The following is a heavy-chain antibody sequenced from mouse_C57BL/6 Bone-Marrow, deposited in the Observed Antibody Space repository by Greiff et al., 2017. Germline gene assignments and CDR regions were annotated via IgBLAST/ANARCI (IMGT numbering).Heavy chain of an antibody. CDR1: GYTFTSYW. J-gene: IGHJ2*01. D-gene: IGHD1-1*01. Sequence: QVQLQQPGAELVKPGASVKLSCKASGYTFTSYWMHWVKQRPGQGLEWIGMIHPNSGSTNYNEKFKSKATLTVDKSSSTAYMQLSSLTSEDSAVYYCAKYHYYYGSSLFDYWGQGTTLTVSS. CDR2: IHPNSGST. CDR3: AKYHYYYGSSLFDY. V-gene: IGHV1-64*01.